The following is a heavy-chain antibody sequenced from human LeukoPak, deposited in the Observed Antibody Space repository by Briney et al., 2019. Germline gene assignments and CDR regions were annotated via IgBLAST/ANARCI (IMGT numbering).Heavy chain of an antibody. D-gene: IGHD4-17*01. J-gene: IGHJ3*02. CDR1: GGSISSGGFY. Sequence: SETLSLTCTVSGGSISSGGFYWSWIRQHPGKGLEWIGNIYYSGSTYYNPSLKSRVTISVDTSKNQFSLKLSSVTAADTAVYYCARERATVTTSGAFDIWGQGTMVTVSS. CDR3: ARERATVTTSGAFDI. CDR2: IYYSGST. V-gene: IGHV4-31*03.